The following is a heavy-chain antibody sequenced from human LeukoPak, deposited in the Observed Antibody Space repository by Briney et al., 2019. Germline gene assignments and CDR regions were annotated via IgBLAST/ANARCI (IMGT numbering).Heavy chain of an antibody. V-gene: IGHV4-59*01. D-gene: IGHD5-18*01. CDR3: ARVGDTAMVYFDY. CDR2: IYYSGST. J-gene: IGHJ4*02. Sequence: PSETLSLTCTVSGGSISSYYWSWIRQPPGKGLEWIGYIYYSGSTNYNPSLKSRVTISVDTSENQFSLKLSSVTAADTAVYYCARVGDTAMVYFDYWGQGTLVTVSS. CDR1: GGSISSYY.